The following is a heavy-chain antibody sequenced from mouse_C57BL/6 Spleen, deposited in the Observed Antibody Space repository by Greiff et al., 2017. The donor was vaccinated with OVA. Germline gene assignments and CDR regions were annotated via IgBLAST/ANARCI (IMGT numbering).Heavy chain of an antibody. J-gene: IGHJ2*01. Sequence: EVQLQQSGPELVKPGASVKISCKASGYTFTDYYMNWVKQSHGKSLEWIGDINPNNGGTSYNQKFKGKATLTVDKSSSTAYMELRSLTSEDSAVYYCARGVGRGYFDYGGQGTTLTVSS. V-gene: IGHV1-26*01. D-gene: IGHD4-1*01. CDR2: INPNNGGT. CDR1: GYTFTDYY. CDR3: ARGVGRGYFDY.